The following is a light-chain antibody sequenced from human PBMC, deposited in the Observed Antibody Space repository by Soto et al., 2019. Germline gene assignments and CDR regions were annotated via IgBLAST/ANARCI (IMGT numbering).Light chain of an antibody. Sequence: EIVLTQSPATLSLSPGERATLSCRASQSLTSYLTWYQQKPGQAPRLLISDGSNRATGIPARFSASGSGTDFTLTISSIEPEDFAVYYCLHRSPWPPMYTFGQGTKLEIK. J-gene: IGKJ2*01. CDR3: LHRSPWPPMYT. CDR1: QSLTSY. CDR2: DGS. V-gene: IGKV3-11*01.